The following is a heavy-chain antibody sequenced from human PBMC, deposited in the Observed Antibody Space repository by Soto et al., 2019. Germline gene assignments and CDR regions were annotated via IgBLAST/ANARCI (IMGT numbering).Heavy chain of an antibody. Sequence: PSETLSLTCAVYGASLSDNYCNWLRQPPGKGLEWIGEINHSGNTNYNPSLRSRVTISIDTSKNQLSLNLRSVSAADTAVYYCARGQVGFDFWSGYPGYYYYGMDVWGQGTTVTVSS. CDR2: INHSGNT. V-gene: IGHV4-34*01. D-gene: IGHD3-3*01. J-gene: IGHJ6*02. CDR3: ARGQVGFDFWSGYPGYYYYGMDV. CDR1: GASLSDNY.